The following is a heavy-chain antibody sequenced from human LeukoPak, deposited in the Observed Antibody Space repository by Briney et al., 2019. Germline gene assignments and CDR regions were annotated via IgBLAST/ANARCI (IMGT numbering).Heavy chain of an antibody. J-gene: IGHJ5*02. CDR2: IYTSGST. CDR3: ARDQQQLVSHGFDP. Sequence: SETLSLTCTVSGGSISSYYWSWIRQPAGKGLEWIGRIYTSGSTNYNPSLKSRVTMSVDTSKNQFSLKLSSVTAADTAVYYCARDQQQLVSHGFDPWGQGTLVTVSS. D-gene: IGHD6-13*01. V-gene: IGHV4-4*07. CDR1: GGSISSYY.